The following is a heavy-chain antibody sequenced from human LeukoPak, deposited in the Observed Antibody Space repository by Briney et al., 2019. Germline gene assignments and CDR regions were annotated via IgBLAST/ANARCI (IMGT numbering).Heavy chain of an antibody. D-gene: IGHD2-15*01. CDR3: ARYYCTRGTCYYLDY. CDR2: VYYTGST. J-gene: IGHJ4*02. Sequence: SETLSLTCTVSGGSIRGYYWSWIRQPPGRALEWIGYVYYTGSTTYNPSLKSRVTMSVDTSKNQFSLRLNSVTAADTAVYYCARYYCTRGTCYYLDYWGQGTLVTVSS. CDR1: GGSIRGYY. V-gene: IGHV4-59*01.